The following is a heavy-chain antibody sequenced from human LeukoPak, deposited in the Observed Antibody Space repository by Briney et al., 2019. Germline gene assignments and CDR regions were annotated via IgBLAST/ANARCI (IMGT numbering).Heavy chain of an antibody. CDR3: ATSSYRPVGATDY. Sequence: GASVKVSCKASGYTFTGYYMHWVRQAPGQGLEWMGIINPSGGSTSYAQKFQGRVTMTRDMSTSTVYMELSSLRPEDTAVYYCATSSYRPVGATDYWGQGTLVTVSS. J-gene: IGHJ4*02. D-gene: IGHD1-26*01. CDR1: GYTFTGYY. CDR2: INPSGGST. V-gene: IGHV1-46*01.